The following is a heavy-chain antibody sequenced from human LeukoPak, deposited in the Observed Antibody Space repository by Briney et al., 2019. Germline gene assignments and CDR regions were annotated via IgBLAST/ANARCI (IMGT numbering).Heavy chain of an antibody. CDR1: GGSFSGYY. CDR3: ARNPQGYDSRGYYYGYYFDY. Sequence: SETLSLACAVYGGSFSGYYWSWIRQPPGKGLEWIGKINHSGSTNYNPSLKSRVTISVDTSKNQFSLKLSSVTAADTAVYYCARNPQGYDSRGYYYGYYFDYWGQGTLVTVSS. V-gene: IGHV4-34*01. CDR2: INHSGST. D-gene: IGHD3-22*01. J-gene: IGHJ4*02.